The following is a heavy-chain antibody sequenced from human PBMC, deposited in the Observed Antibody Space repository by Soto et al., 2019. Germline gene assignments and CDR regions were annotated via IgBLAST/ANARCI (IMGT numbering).Heavy chain of an antibody. D-gene: IGHD1-7*01. CDR3: ARDRGYNWNYGWFDP. CDR1: GYTFSSYG. V-gene: IGHV1-18*01. Sequence: QVQLVQSGAEVKKPGASVKVSCKASGYTFSSYGISWVRQAPGQGLEWMGRISAYNGNTNYTQKLQGRVTMTTDTAPSTAYMELRSLRSDATAVYSWARDRGYNWNYGWFDPWGQGTLVTVSS. CDR2: ISAYNGNT. J-gene: IGHJ5*02.